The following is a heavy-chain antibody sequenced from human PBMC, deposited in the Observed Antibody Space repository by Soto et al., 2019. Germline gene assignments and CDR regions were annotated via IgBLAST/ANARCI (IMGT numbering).Heavy chain of an antibody. D-gene: IGHD6-19*01. V-gene: IGHV1-69*12. J-gene: IGHJ4*02. CDR1: GGTFSSYA. Sequence: QVQLVQSGAEVKKPGSSVKVSCKASGGTFSSYAISWVRQAPGQGLEWMGGIIPIFGTANYAQKFQGRVXMXAXXSTSTAYMELSSLRSEDTAVYYCARGVAVAAHFDYWGQGTLVTVSS. CDR3: ARGVAVAAHFDY. CDR2: IIPIFGTA.